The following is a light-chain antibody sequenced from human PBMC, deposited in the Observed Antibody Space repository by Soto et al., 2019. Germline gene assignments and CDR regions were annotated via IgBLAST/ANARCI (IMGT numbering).Light chain of an antibody. CDR3: RSYTSSSTMV. CDR1: SSDVGGYNY. CDR2: EVT. V-gene: IGLV2-14*01. Sequence: QSALTQPASVSGSPGQSITISCTGTSSDVGGYNYVSWYQQHPGKAPKLMIYEVTNRPSGVSNRFSGSKSGNTASLTISGLDAEDVADYYCRSYTSSSTMVFGGGTKLTVL. J-gene: IGLJ2*01.